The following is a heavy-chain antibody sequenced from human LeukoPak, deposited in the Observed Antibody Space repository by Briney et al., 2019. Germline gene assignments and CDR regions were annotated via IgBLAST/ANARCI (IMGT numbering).Heavy chain of an antibody. D-gene: IGHD3-10*01. CDR2: IYYSGGT. V-gene: IGHV4-39*01. CDR1: GVSISSSSYY. Sequence: SETLSLTCTVSGVSISSSSYYWGWIRQPPGKGLEWIGSIYYSGGTYYSPSLRSRVTISVDTSKNQFSLKLSSVTAADTAVYYCARRYYYGSGFDPWGQGTLVTVSS. J-gene: IGHJ5*02. CDR3: ARRYYYGSGFDP.